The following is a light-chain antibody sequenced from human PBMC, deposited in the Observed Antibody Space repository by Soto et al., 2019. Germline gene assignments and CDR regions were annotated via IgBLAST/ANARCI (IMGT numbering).Light chain of an antibody. CDR2: GNS. CDR3: QSYDSSLSVSYV. J-gene: IGLJ1*01. V-gene: IGLV1-40*01. Sequence: QSVLTQPPSVSGAPRQRVTISCTGSSSNIGAGYDVHWYQQLPGTAPKLLIYGNSNRPSGVPDRFSGSKSGTSASLAITGLQAEDEADYYCQSYDSSLSVSYVFGTGTKVTVL. CDR1: SSNIGAGYD.